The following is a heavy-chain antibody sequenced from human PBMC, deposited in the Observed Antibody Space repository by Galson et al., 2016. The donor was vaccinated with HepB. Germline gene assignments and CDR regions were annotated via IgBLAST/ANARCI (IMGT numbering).Heavy chain of an antibody. J-gene: IGHJ5*02. CDR3: ARELGSRSITNSGVLRSNWFDP. V-gene: IGHV3-30*03. CDR1: GFTFSDYG. CDR2: ISYDGSEK. D-gene: IGHD3-3*01. Sequence: SLRLSCAASGFTFSDYGLHWVRQAPGKGLEWVALISYDGSEKYFAGSVLGRFSISRDKSKNTLYLEMSRLRPEDTAVYFCARELGSRSITNSGVLRSNWFDPWGQGTLVIVSS.